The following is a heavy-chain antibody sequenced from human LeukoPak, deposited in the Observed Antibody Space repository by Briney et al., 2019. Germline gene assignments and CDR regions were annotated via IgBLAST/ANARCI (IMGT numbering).Heavy chain of an antibody. CDR2: IYYSGST. J-gene: IGHJ3*02. D-gene: IGHD5-24*01. Sequence: SETLSLTCNVTGVSISPYYWSWIRQPPGKGLEWIGYIYYSGSTNYNPSLKSRVTISVHTSKTQFSLNLSSVTAADTAVFYCARSRDAYHLNAFDIWGQGTMVTVSS. V-gene: IGHV4-59*08. CDR1: GVSISPYY. CDR3: ARSRDAYHLNAFDI.